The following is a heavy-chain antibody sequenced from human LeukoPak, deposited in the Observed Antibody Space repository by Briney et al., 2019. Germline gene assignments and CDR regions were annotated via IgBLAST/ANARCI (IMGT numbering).Heavy chain of an antibody. CDR2: MNPNSGNT. CDR1: GYTFTSYD. CDR3: ARGRRIRDGYNLGY. Sequence: ASVKVSCKASGYTFTSYDINWVRQATGQGLEWMGWMNPNSGNTGYAQKFQGRATMTRNTSISTAYMELSSLRSEDTAVYYCARGRRIRDGYNLGYWGQGTLVTVSS. J-gene: IGHJ4*02. V-gene: IGHV1-8*01. D-gene: IGHD5-24*01.